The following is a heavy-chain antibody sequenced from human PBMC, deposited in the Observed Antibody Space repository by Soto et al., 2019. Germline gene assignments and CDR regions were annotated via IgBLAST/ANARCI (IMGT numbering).Heavy chain of an antibody. D-gene: IGHD2-15*01. CDR2: TGSGTGPG. V-gene: IGHV1-69*06. CDR3: ARRDSGGFYRFFDS. J-gene: IGHJ4*02. Sequence: AVKVSCKASGCSLSTNPISWVRQAPGQGLEWMGGTGSGTGPGNHAQKFQGRLTVTADKSTSTVYMELTNLSSEDTAVYYCARRDSGGFYRFFDSWGQGTLVTVSS. CDR1: GCSLSTNP.